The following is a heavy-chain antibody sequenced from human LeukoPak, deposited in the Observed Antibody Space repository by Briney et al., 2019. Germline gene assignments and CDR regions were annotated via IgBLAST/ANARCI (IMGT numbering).Heavy chain of an antibody. CDR3: AKDRRSNGFSVDS. CDR2: ISGSGRVK. V-gene: IGHV3-23*01. CDR1: GFRLSSFG. J-gene: IGHJ4*02. Sequence: PGGSLRLSCAASGFRLSSFGMSWVRQAPGKGLEWVSTISGSGRVKDDAEGRFSISRDNSKNMVYLQMSSLRVDDTAVYYCAKDRRSNGFSVDSWGQGTLVTVSS. D-gene: IGHD2-8*01.